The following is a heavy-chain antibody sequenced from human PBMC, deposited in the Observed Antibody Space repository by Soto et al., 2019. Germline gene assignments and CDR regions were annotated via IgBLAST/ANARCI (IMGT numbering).Heavy chain of an antibody. CDR1: GFTFSSYA. V-gene: IGHV3-23*01. J-gene: IGHJ4*02. CDR3: ALGPIYSSGWCPYFDY. D-gene: IGHD6-19*01. Sequence: EVQLLESGGGLVQPGGSLRLSCAASGFTFSSYAMSWVRQAPGKGLEWVSAISGSGGSTYYADSVKGRFTISRDNSKNTLYLQMNILRAEDTAVYYCALGPIYSSGWCPYFDYWGQGTLVTVSS. CDR2: ISGSGGST.